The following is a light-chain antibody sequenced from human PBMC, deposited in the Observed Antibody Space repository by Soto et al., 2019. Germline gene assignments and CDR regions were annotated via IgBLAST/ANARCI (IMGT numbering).Light chain of an antibody. CDR1: QSISTF. J-gene: IGKJ4*01. V-gene: IGKV1-39*01. CDR2: SSS. Sequence: DIHMTQSPSSLSASVGDSVTITCRASQSISTFLNWYQQKPGEVPKLLIFSSSTLQSGVPSRFSGSGSGSDFTLTISTLQPEDFATYYCQQTHSSPLTFGGGTMVEI. CDR3: QQTHSSPLT.